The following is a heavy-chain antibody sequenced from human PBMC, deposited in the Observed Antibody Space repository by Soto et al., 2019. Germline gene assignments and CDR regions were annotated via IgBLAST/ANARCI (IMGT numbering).Heavy chain of an antibody. J-gene: IGHJ4*02. CDR1: GGSVTNSSYY. D-gene: IGHD4-4*01. CDR2: VYYRGRS. V-gene: IGHV4-39*01. Sequence: SATLSLTCTVSGGSVTNSSYYWGWIRQSPGKGLEWIGSVYYRGRSYSKSSVKSRVTISVDTSKNRFSLSLNSVTASDTAVYFCVSQRTTVPTQAYFDDWGQGDLVT. CDR3: VSQRTTVPTQAYFDD.